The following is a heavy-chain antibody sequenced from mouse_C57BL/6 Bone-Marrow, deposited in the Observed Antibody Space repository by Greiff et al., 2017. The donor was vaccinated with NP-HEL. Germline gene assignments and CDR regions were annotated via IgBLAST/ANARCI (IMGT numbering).Heavy chain of an antibody. Sequence: QVQLQQPGAELVKPGASVKLSCKASGYTFTSYWMHWVKQRPGQGLEWIGMIHPNSGSTNYNEKFKSKATLTVDKSSSTAYMQLSSLTSEDSAVYYWARGGDITTVVARYWYFDVWGTGTTVTVSS. V-gene: IGHV1-64*01. CDR1: GYTFTSYW. D-gene: IGHD1-1*01. J-gene: IGHJ1*03. CDR2: IHPNSGST. CDR3: ARGGDITTVVARYWYFDV.